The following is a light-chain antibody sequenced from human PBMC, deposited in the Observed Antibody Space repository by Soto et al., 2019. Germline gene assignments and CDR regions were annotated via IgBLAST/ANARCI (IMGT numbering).Light chain of an antibody. Sequence: EIVMTQSPATLSVSPGGSATLSCRASQHVSSNLAWYRQKPGQPPTLLIYRASTRATGIPATFSGSGSATEFTLTISSLQSEDFAVYYCQQYNKWPYTFGQGTKLEI. V-gene: IGKV3-15*01. CDR2: RAS. J-gene: IGKJ2*01. CDR3: QQYNKWPYT. CDR1: QHVSSN.